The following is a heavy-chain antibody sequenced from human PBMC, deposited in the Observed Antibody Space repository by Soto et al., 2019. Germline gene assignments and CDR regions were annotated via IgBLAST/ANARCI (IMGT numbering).Heavy chain of an antibody. Sequence: EVQLVESGGGLVKPGGSLRLSCAVSGFTFSDYSMSWVRQAPGKGLEWVSSISTSSTYIYYADSVKGRFTISRDNAKNSLYLQMNSLRVEDTAVYYCAGGDAGVVDLWGRGTLVTVSS. CDR3: AGGDAGVVDL. J-gene: IGHJ2*01. CDR2: ISTSSTYI. CDR1: GFTFSDYS. D-gene: IGHD2-21*01. V-gene: IGHV3-21*01.